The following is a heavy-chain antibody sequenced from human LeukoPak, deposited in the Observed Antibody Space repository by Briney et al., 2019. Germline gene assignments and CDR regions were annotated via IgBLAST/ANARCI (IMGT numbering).Heavy chain of an antibody. V-gene: IGHV4-59*08. D-gene: IGHD1-26*01. J-gene: IGHJ3*01. Sequence: SETLSLTCTVSGGSMSSNYWSWIRQPPGKGLEWIGYIYNSGTIYYSGSTNYNPSLLSRVTISVDTSKNQFSLKLRSVTAADTAVYYCARPFSGSYSDAFDLWGQGTMVTVSS. CDR2: IYNSGTIYYSGST. CDR1: GGSMSSNY. CDR3: ARPFSGSYSDAFDL.